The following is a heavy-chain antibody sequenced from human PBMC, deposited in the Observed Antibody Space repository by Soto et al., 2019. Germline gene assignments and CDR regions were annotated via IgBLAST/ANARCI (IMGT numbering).Heavy chain of an antibody. J-gene: IGHJ4*02. CDR1: GYTFTSYG. CDR2: ISAYNGNT. V-gene: IGHV1-18*01. Sequence: GASVKVSCKASGYTFTSYGISWLRQSPGQGLEWMGWISAYNGNTNYAQKLQGRVTMTTDTSTSTAYMELRSLRSDDTAVYYCARERYYDYVWGSYRYTAPDSFDYWGQGTLVTVSS. CDR3: ARERYYDYVWGSYRYTAPDSFDY. D-gene: IGHD3-16*02.